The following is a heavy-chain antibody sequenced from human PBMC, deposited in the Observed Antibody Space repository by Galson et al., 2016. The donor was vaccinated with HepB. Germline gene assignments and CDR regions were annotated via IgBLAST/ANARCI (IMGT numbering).Heavy chain of an antibody. V-gene: IGHV1-69*13. D-gene: IGHD3-3*01. Sequence: SVKVSCKASGGTFSGYAINWVRQAPGQGLEWMGGINPIFRTPSYAQKFQGRVTITADESTSTTSMELSSLKSDDTAVYYCARARLTIFGVSSAYYYGMDVWGQGTTVTVSS. CDR3: ARARLTIFGVSSAYYYGMDV. CDR1: GGTFSGYA. J-gene: IGHJ6*02. CDR2: INPIFRTP.